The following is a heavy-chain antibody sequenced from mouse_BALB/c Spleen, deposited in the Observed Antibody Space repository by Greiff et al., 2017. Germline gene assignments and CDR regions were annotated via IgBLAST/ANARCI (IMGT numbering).Heavy chain of an antibody. V-gene: IGHV1-9*01. CDR1: GYTFSSYW. CDR2: ILPGDGST. CDR3: ARSYYRYDENYFDY. J-gene: IGHJ2*01. D-gene: IGHD2-14*01. Sequence: QVQLQQSGAELMKPGASVKISCKATGYTFSSYWIEWVKQRPGHGLEWIGEILPGDGSTKYNEKFKGKATLTADKSSSTAYMQLSSLTSENSAVYFCARSYYRYDENYFDYWGQGTTLTVSS.